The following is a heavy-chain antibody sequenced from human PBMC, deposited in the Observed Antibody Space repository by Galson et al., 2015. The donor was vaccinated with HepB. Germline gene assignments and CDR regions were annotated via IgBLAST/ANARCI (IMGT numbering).Heavy chain of an antibody. Sequence: ETLSLTCTVSGGSIVSYYWSWIRQPPGKGLEWIGYVSYSGSTNYNPSLKSRVTISVDTSKNQFSLNLSSVTAADTAVYYCARHGGSYSFDYWGQGTLVPVST. CDR1: GGSIVSYY. D-gene: IGHD1-26*01. J-gene: IGHJ4*02. CDR3: ARHGGSYSFDY. V-gene: IGHV4-59*08. CDR2: VSYSGST.